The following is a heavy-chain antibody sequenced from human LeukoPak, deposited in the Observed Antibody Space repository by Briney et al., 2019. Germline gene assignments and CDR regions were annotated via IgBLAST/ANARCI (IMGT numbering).Heavy chain of an antibody. CDR1: GFTCSTYV. V-gene: IGHV3-64D*06. J-gene: IGHJ4*02. CDR3: VRGTGY. CDR2: ISSNGDNT. Sequence: GGSLRLSCSVSGFTCSTYVMHWVRQAPGKGLEYVSAISSNGDNTYYADSVKGRFTISRDNSKNTLYLQMSSLRADDTAVYYCVRGTGYWGQGTLVAVSS.